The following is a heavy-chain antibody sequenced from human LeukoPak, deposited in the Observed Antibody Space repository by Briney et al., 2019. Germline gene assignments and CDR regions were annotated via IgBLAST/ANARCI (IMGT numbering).Heavy chain of an antibody. J-gene: IGHJ6*03. CDR2: ISSGGGNT. D-gene: IGHD3-10*02. CDR3: AELGITMIGGV. CDR1: GFTFSTYA. Sequence: GGSLKISCAASGFTFSTYAMSWIRQAPGKGLEWVSAISSGGGNTDYADSVKGRFTISRDNAKNSLYLQMNSLRAEDTAVYYCAELGITMIGGVWGKGTTVTISS. V-gene: IGHV3-23*01.